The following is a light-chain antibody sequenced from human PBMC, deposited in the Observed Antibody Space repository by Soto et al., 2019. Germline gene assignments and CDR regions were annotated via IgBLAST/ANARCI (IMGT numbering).Light chain of an antibody. J-gene: IGKJ4*01. V-gene: IGKV3-15*01. CDR1: QNVKTR. CDR3: QQYDEWPLT. Sequence: EKVMTQSPATLSVSPGERATLSCRPSQNVKTRLAWYQQKPGQAPRLLIFDAFTRATGIPARFSGSASGTDFTLTISSLQSEDSAVYYCQQYDEWPLTFGGGTKVEIK. CDR2: DAF.